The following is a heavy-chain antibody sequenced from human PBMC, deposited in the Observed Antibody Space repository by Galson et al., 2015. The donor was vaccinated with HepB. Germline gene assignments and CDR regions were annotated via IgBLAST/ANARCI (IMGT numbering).Heavy chain of an antibody. CDR2: ILPYDSST. D-gene: IGHD3-22*01. J-gene: IGHJ3*02. CDR1: GYNFATYW. CDR3: AIYYDITGGALVI. V-gene: IGHV5-51*01. Sequence: QSGAEVKKPGESLTISCTGSGYNFATYWVGWVRQMSGKGPEWMGIILPYDSSTRYSPSFQGQVTISADKSINTAYLQWNSLKASDTAMYYCAIYYDITGGALVIWGQGTRATVSS.